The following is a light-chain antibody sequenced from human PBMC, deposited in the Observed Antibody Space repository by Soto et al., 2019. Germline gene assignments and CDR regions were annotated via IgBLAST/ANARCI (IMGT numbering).Light chain of an antibody. CDR1: QSVSSSS. J-gene: IGKJ1*01. CDR3: QQYDSSWT. V-gene: IGKV3-20*01. Sequence: PGEIATRSCRASQSVSSSSLAWYQQKRGQAPRLLIHGASSRATGIPERFSGSGSGTDFTLTISRLEPEDFAVYYCQQYDSSWTFGQGTKVDIK. CDR2: GAS.